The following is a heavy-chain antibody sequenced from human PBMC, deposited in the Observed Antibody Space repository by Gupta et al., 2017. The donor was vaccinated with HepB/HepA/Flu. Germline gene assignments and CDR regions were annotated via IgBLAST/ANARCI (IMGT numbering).Heavy chain of an antibody. D-gene: IGHD3-22*01. CDR2: IWYDGSNK. CDR3: ARDRSYYDSSGYV. J-gene: IGHJ4*02. V-gene: IGHV3-33*01. CDR1: GFTFSSYG. Sequence: QVQLVESGGGVVQPGRSLRLSCAASGFTFSSYGMHWVRQAPGKGLEWVAVIWYDGSNKYYADSVKGRFTISRDNSKNTLYLQMNSLRAEDTAVYYCARDRSYYDSSGYVWGQGTLVTVSS.